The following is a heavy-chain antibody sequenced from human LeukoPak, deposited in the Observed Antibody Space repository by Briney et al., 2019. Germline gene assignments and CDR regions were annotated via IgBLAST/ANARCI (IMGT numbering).Heavy chain of an antibody. CDR1: GYTFTSYG. CDR3: ARADPGIAAAGTGDYYYYYMDV. V-gene: IGHV1-18*01. Sequence: ASVKVSCKASGYTFTSYGISWVRQAPGQGLEWMGWISAYNGNTNYAQKLQGRVTMTTDTPTSTAYMELRSLRSDDTAVYYCARADPGIAAAGTGDYYYYYMDVWGKGTTVTISS. CDR2: ISAYNGNT. D-gene: IGHD6-13*01. J-gene: IGHJ6*03.